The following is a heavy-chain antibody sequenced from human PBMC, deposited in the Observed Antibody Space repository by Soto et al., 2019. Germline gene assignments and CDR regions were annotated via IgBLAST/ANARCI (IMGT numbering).Heavy chain of an antibody. CDR2: IYYSGST. CDR1: GGSISSYY. Sequence: QVQLQESGPGLVKPSETLSLTCTVSGGSISSYYWSWIRQPPGKGLEWIGYIYYSGSTNYNPSLKSRVTMSVDSSKNQFSLKLSSVTAEDTAVYYCARHHDSWGQGTLVTVSS. CDR3: ARHHDS. V-gene: IGHV4-59*08. J-gene: IGHJ4*02.